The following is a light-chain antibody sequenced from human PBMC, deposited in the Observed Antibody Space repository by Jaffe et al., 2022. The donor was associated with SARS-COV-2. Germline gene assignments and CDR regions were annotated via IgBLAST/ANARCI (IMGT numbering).Light chain of an antibody. CDR3: SSYAGPSALVI. V-gene: IGLV2-8*01. CDR2: EVS. J-gene: IGLJ2*01. CDR1: SSDVGGYNY. Sequence: QSALTQPPSASGSPGQSVTISCTGTSSDVGGYNYVSWYQQHPGKAPKLLIYEVSMRSSGVPDRFSGSKTGSTASLTVSGLQTEDEADYYCSSYAGPSALVIFGGGTKLTVL.